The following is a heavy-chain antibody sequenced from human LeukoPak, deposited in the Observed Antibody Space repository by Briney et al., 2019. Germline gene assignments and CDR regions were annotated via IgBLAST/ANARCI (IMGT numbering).Heavy chain of an antibody. CDR1: GFTFSSYS. D-gene: IGHD3-22*01. J-gene: IGHJ4*02. CDR2: ISSSSSYI. V-gene: IGHV3-21*04. CDR3: AKDGTYYYDSSGYWGYFDY. Sequence: GGSLRLSCAASGFTFSSYSMNWVRQAPGKGLEWVSSISSSSSYIYYADSVKGRFTISRDNAKNSLYLQMNSLRAEDTALYYCAKDGTYYYDSSGYWGYFDYWGQGTLVTVSS.